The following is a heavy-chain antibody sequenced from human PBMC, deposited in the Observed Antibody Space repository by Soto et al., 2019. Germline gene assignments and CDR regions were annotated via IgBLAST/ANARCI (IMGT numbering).Heavy chain of an antibody. V-gene: IGHV1-18*01. CDR3: ARGGRAASFLDY. Sequence: QVHLVQSGAEVKKPGASVKVSCAASGYTFTSYGLNWVRQAPGQGLEWMGWISATNGNTDYAQKVQGRVTLTTDTSTRTAYMELRSLRSDATAIYYCARGGRAASFLDYRGQGTLVTVSS. CDR1: GYTFTSYG. CDR2: ISATNGNT. D-gene: IGHD6-13*01. J-gene: IGHJ4*02.